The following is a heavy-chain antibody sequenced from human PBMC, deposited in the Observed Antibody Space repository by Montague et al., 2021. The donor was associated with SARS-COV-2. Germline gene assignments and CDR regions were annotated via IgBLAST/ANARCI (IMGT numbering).Heavy chain of an antibody. CDR3: ARENTVTTFGGPYYIDS. D-gene: IGHD4-17*01. CDR1: GSSVRSHY. Sequence: SETLSLTCIVSGSSVRSHYWSWIRQPPGKGLEWIGYIYDSGSTNYNPSLKSRVTISVDTSKNQFSLKLSSVTAADTAVYYCARENTVTTFGGPYYIDSWGQGTLVTVSA. V-gene: IGHV4-59*02. J-gene: IGHJ4*02. CDR2: IYDSGST.